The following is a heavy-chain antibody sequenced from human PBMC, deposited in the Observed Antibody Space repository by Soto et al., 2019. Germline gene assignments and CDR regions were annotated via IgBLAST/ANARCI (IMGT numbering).Heavy chain of an antibody. J-gene: IGHJ4*02. Sequence: ASVKVSCKASGYTFTSYDINWVRQATGQGLEWMGWMNPNSGNTGYAQKFQGRVTMTRNTSISTAYMELSSLRSEDTAVYYCARDIVATTRPVIDYWGQGTLVTVSS. CDR3: ARDIVATTRPVIDY. CDR2: MNPNSGNT. CDR1: GYTFTSYD. D-gene: IGHD5-12*01. V-gene: IGHV1-8*01.